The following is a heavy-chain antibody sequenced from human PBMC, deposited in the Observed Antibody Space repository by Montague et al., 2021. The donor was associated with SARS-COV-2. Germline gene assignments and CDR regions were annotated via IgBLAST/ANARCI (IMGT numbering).Heavy chain of an antibody. V-gene: IGHV4-39*01. CDR3: ARHSRGYLGPSHFDS. CDR2: IFYNGGA. Sequence: SETLSLTCTVSGGSISGGSYYWAWLRQPPGKGLEWIGSIFYNGGAYDNPSLESRVSISVDTSKRQFFLTLNSVTAADTAVYYCARHSRGYLGPSHFDSWGQGTLVAVSS. J-gene: IGHJ4*02. CDR1: GGSISGGSYY. D-gene: IGHD5-12*01.